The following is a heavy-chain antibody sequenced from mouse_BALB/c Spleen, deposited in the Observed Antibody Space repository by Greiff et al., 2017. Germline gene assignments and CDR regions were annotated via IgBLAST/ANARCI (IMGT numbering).Heavy chain of an antibody. Sequence: QVQLLQSGPGLVQPSQSLSITCTVSGFSLTSYGVSWVRQSPGKGLVWLGVIWSGGSTDYNTAFISRLSISKDNSKSQDIFKMNSLQASDTAIYCSAKDNGAWYAYWGQETLVTDSA. CDR1: GFSLTSYG. V-gene: IGHV2-2*02. D-gene: IGHD1-3*01. CDR2: IWSGGST. J-gene: IGHJ3*01. CDR3: AKDNGAWYAY.